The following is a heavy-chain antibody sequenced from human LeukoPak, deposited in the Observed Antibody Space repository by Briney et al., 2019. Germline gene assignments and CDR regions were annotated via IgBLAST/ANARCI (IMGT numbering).Heavy chain of an antibody. V-gene: IGHV3-11*01. CDR3: ARVGLRFSKYYFEY. J-gene: IGHJ4*02. CDR2: ISSSGRAV. CDR1: GFHFSDFY. D-gene: IGHD3-3*01. Sequence: PGGSLRLSCAASGFHFSDFYMSWVRQAPGRGLEWVADISSSGRAVTYADSVKGRFTISRDNGNSSLYLHMSSLGAEDTAVYYCARVGLRFSKYYFEYWGQGTLVTVSS.